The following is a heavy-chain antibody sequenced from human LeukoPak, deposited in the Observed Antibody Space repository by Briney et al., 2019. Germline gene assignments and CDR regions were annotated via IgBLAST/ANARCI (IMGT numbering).Heavy chain of an antibody. CDR1: GFTVSSNY. J-gene: IGHJ4*02. V-gene: IGHV3-53*05. Sequence: GGSLRLSCAASGFTVSSNYMSWVRKAPGKGLEWVSIIYSGGSTFYADSVKGRFTISRDNSKNTLYLQMNSLRAEDTAVYYCAKGLRGVMDYWGQGTLVTVSS. D-gene: IGHD3-10*01. CDR3: AKGLRGVMDY. CDR2: IYSGGST.